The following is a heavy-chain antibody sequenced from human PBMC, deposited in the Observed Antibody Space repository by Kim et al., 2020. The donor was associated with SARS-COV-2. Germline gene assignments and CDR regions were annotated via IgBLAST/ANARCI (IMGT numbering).Heavy chain of an antibody. CDR1: GFTFSSYW. CDR2: IKQDGREK. J-gene: IGHJ4*02. Sequence: GGSLRLSCAASGFTFSSYWMSWGRQAPGKGLEWVANIKQDGREKDYVDSVKGRFTISRDNAKNSLYLQMTSLRAEDTAVYYCAGLGSSSWNFDYWGQGTLVTVSS. V-gene: IGHV3-7*01. D-gene: IGHD6-13*01. CDR3: AGLGSSSWNFDY.